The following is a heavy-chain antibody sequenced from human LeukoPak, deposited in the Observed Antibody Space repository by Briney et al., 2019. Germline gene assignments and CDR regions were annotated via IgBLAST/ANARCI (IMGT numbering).Heavy chain of an antibody. V-gene: IGHV3-7*01. Sequence: GGSLRLSCAASGFTFSSYWMSWVRQAPGKGLEWVANIKQDGSEKYYVDSVKGRFTISRDNAKNSLYLQMNSLRAEDTAVYYCARLGYCSSTSCRSMDYWGQGTLVTVSS. CDR3: ARLGYCSSTSCRSMDY. D-gene: IGHD2-2*01. J-gene: IGHJ4*02. CDR1: GFTFSSYW. CDR2: IKQDGSEK.